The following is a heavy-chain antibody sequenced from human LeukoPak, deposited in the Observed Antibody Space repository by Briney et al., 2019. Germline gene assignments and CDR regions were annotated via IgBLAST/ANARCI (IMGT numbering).Heavy chain of an antibody. D-gene: IGHD2-2*01. V-gene: IGHV4-34*01. Sequence: PSETLSLTCAVYGGSFSGYYWSWIRQPPGKGLEWIGEINHSGSTNYKPSLKSRVTISVDTSKNQFSLKLSSVTAADTAVYYCARVGEGYCSSTSCYAGYYYYGMDVWGKGTTVTVSS. CDR2: INHSGST. CDR1: GGSFSGYY. CDR3: ARVGEGYCSSTSCYAGYYYYGMDV. J-gene: IGHJ6*04.